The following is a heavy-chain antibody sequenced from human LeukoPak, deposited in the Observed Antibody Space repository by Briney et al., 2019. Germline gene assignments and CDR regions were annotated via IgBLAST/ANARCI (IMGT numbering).Heavy chain of an antibody. J-gene: IGHJ4*02. Sequence: ASVKVSCKASGYTFTSYYMHWVRQAPGQGLEWMGIINPSGGSTSYAQKFQGRVTMTRDTSTSTVYMELGSLRSEDTAVYYCARNRIAVAGFDYWGQGTLVTVSS. CDR3: ARNRIAVAGFDY. D-gene: IGHD6-19*01. V-gene: IGHV1-46*01. CDR2: INPSGGST. CDR1: GYTFTSYY.